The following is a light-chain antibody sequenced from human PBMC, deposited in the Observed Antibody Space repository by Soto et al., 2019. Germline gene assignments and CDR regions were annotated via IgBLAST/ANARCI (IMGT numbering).Light chain of an antibody. CDR2: EVN. CDR3: SSYTSTGTYVI. V-gene: IGLV2-14*01. CDR1: SSDIGAYDY. J-gene: IGLJ2*01. Sequence: QSALTQPASLSGSPGQSITISCTGTSSDIGAYDYVSWFQQHPGKAPKLMISEVNNRPSGVSYRFSGSKSANTASLTISGLQAEDEADYYCSSYTSTGTYVIFGGGTKVTVL.